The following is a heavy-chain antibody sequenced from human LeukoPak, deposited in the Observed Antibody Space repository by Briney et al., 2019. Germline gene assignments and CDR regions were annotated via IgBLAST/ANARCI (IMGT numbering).Heavy chain of an antibody. Sequence: GRSLRLSCTASGFTFSSYGMHWVRHAPGNGLKGVANTWHDGSNKKYADSVKGRFTISRDNSKNTLFLQMNSLRREDPAVYYSARYGRRAGLDYWGQGTLVTVSS. J-gene: IGHJ4*02. CDR1: GFTFSSYG. CDR2: TWHDGSNK. D-gene: IGHD6-13*01. V-gene: IGHV3-33*01. CDR3: ARYGRRAGLDY.